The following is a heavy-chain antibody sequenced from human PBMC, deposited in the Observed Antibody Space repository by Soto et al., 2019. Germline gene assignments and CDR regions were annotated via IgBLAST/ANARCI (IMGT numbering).Heavy chain of an antibody. V-gene: IGHV4-59*01. CDR3: ARTRMIESWMDX. CDR2: VYYSGST. Sequence: SETLSLTCDVSGDSISTCYWSWIRQPPGKGMEWICYVYYSGSTLYNHSLESRVTLSIDMSKKKVSLKLNSVIAAETDVYYCARTRMIESWMDXWGHGTLVTVSX. CDR1: GDSISTCY. J-gene: IGHJ4*01. D-gene: IGHD2-21*01.